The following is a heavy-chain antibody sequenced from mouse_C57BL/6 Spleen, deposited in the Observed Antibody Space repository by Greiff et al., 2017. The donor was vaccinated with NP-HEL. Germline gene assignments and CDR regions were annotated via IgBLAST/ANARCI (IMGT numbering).Heavy chain of an antibody. CDR1: GYTFTSYG. Sequence: VQLQESGAELARPGASVKLSCKASGYTFTSYGISWVKQRTGQGLEWIGEIYPRSGNTYYNEKFKGKATLTADKSSSTAYMELRSLTSEDSAVYFCAGGLRRDAEYYAMDYWGQGTSVTVSS. CDR2: IYPRSGNT. CDR3: AGGLRRDAEYYAMDY. V-gene: IGHV1-81*01. D-gene: IGHD2-4*01. J-gene: IGHJ4*01.